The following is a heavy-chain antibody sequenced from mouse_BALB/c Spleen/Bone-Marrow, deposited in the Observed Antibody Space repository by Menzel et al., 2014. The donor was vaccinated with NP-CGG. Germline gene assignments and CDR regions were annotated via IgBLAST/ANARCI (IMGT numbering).Heavy chain of an antibody. J-gene: IGHJ3*01. CDR1: EYEFPSHD. CDR2: INSDGGST. V-gene: IGHV5-2*01. CDR3: ARQGDYGSSWFAY. D-gene: IGHD1-1*01. Sequence: VQLQQSGGGLVQPGESLKLSCESTEYEFPSHDMSWVRKTPEKRLELVAAINSDGGSTFYPDTMERRFIISRDNTKKTLYLQMSSLRSEDTALYYCARQGDYGSSWFAYWGQGTLVTVSA.